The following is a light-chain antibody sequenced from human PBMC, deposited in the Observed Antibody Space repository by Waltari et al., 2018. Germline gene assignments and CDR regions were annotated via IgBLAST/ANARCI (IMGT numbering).Light chain of an antibody. CDR2: GAS. CDR3: QQYGSSPWT. J-gene: IGKJ1*01. Sequence: ELVLTQSPGTLSLSPGERATLSCRASQSVSSSYLAWYQQKPGQAPRVLSHGASNRATGIPDRFSGSGSGTDFTLTISRLEPEDFAVYYCQQYGSSPWTFDQGTKVEIK. CDR1: QSVSSSY. V-gene: IGKV3-20*01.